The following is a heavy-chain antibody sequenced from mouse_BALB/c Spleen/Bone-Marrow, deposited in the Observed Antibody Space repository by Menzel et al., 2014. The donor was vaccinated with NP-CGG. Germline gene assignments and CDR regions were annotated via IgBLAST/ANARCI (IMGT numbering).Heavy chain of an antibody. J-gene: IGHJ4*01. V-gene: IGHV14-3*02. Sequence: EVQLQQSGAELVKPGASVKLSCTASGFNIKDTYMHWVKQRPEQGLEWIGRIDPANGNTKYDPKFQGKATITADTSSNTAYLQLSSRPSDDTSVYYCSRRNELYAIAYWGQGTSVTVSS. CDR1: GFNIKDTY. CDR2: IDPANGNT. CDR3: SRRNELYAIAY.